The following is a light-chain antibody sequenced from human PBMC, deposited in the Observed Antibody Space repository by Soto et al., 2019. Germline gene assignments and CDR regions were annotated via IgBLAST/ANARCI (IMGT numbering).Light chain of an antibody. V-gene: IGKV3-20*01. CDR1: QSVSSSY. CDR2: GAS. Sequence: PGEGATLSCRASQSVSSSYIAWYQQRPGQTPSLLIYGASTRATGIPDRFSGSGSGTHFTLTISRLEPGDFAVYYCQHFGGTTLTFGQGTRREIK. CDR3: QHFGGTTLT. J-gene: IGKJ5*01.